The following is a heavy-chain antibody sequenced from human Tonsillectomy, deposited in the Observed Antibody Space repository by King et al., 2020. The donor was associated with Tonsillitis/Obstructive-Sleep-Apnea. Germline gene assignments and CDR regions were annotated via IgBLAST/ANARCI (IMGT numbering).Heavy chain of an antibody. CDR1: GFTFSTSA. CDR2: ISYAGSNQ. J-gene: IGHJ4*01. V-gene: IGHV3-30*01. D-gene: IGHD2-15*01. CDR3: ARAMDCSGPTCYSYYFDY. Sequence: VQLVESGGGVVQPGRSLRLSCAASGFTFSTSAGHWVRPAPGKGLEWVAVISYAGSNQNYADPVKGRFTTSRDNSKNTLFLQMNSLRPEDTAVFYCARAMDCSGPTCYSYYFDYWGLGTLVTVSS.